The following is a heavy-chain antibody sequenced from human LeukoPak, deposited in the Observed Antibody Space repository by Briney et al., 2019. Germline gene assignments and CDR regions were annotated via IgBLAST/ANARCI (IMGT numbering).Heavy chain of an antibody. D-gene: IGHD2-2*01. Sequence: ASVKVSCKASGYTFSNFGISWVRQAPGQGLEWMGWISGNNDNPNYGQKFQGRLTVTTDSSTSTAYMELRNLRSDDTAVYYCARDGTSTDDCWGQGTLVTVSS. J-gene: IGHJ4*02. CDR1: GYTFSNFG. CDR3: ARDGTSTDDC. CDR2: ISGNNDNP. V-gene: IGHV1-18*01.